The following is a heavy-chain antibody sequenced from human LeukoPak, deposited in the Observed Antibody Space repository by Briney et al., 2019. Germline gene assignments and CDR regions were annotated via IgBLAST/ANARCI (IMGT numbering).Heavy chain of an antibody. CDR1: GFSFSSYA. V-gene: IGHV3-23*01. D-gene: IGHD6-13*01. CDR2: LSDSGSNT. J-gene: IGHJ4*02. Sequence: GGSLRLSCAASGFSFSSYAMSWVRQAPGEGLEWVSGLSDSGSNTIYADSVKGRFTISRDNSKNTLYLQMNSLRAEDTAVYYCAKGRSGIAAAGLNYWGQGTLVTVSS. CDR3: AKGRSGIAAAGLNY.